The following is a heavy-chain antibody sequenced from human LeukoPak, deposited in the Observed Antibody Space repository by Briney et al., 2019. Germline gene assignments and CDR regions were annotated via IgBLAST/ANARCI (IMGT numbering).Heavy chain of an antibody. D-gene: IGHD6-13*01. Sequence: GGSLRLSCAASGFTFSSYTMNWVRQAPGKGLEWVSSISGSSRHKYYADSVKGRFTISRDHAKNSLYLQMTSLRAEDTAVYYCARTANFAAGYYIDYWGQGTLVTVSS. CDR2: ISGSSRHK. CDR1: GFTFSSYT. V-gene: IGHV3-21*01. CDR3: ARTANFAAGYYIDY. J-gene: IGHJ4*02.